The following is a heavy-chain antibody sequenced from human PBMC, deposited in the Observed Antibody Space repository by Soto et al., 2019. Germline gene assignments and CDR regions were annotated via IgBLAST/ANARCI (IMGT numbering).Heavy chain of an antibody. J-gene: IGHJ4*02. Sequence: PGGSLRLSCAVSGFTFTSYSMSWVRQAPGEGLEWVSNIQQDGSEKYYVDSVKGRFTISRDNSKNTLYLQMNSLRAEDTAVYYCARGGVVPASKGHLDYWGQGTLVTVSS. V-gene: IGHV3-7*01. CDR3: ARGGVVPASKGHLDY. CDR1: GFTFTSYS. D-gene: IGHD2-2*01. CDR2: IQQDGSEK.